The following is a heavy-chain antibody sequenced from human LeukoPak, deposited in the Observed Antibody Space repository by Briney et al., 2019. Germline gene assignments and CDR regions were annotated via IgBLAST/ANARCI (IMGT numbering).Heavy chain of an antibody. CDR3: ARVLTTVTPDAFDI. Sequence: SVKVSCKASGYTFTGYYMHWVRQAPGQGLEWMGRIIPILGIANYAQKFQGRVTITADKSTSTAYMELSSLRSEDTAVYYCARVLTTVTPDAFDIWGQGTMVTVSS. CDR1: GYTFTGYY. CDR2: IIPILGIA. D-gene: IGHD4-17*01. V-gene: IGHV1-69*02. J-gene: IGHJ3*02.